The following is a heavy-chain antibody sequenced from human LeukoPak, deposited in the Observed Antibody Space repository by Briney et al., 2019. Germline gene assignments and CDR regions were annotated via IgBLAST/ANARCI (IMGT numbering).Heavy chain of an antibody. CDR3: ARMGLRLGEPYYMDV. CDR2: INHSGRT. J-gene: IGHJ6*03. V-gene: IGHV4-34*01. CDR1: GVSLSGYY. D-gene: IGHD3-16*01. Sequence: SETLSLTCAVSGVSLSGYYWGWIRQTPGKGLEWIGEINHSGRTNYNPSLKSRVTISADTSKNQFSLKLSSVTAADTAVYYCARMGLRLGEPYYMDVWGKGTTVTISS.